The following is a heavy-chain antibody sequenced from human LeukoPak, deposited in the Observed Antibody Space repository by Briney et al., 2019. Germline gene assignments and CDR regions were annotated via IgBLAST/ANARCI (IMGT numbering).Heavy chain of an antibody. CDR3: GRELDSLPTLDY. Sequence: SGGSLRLSCAASGFTFSNYWMHWVRQAPGKGLVWVSRINSDGSSTMYADSVKGRFTISRDNAKNTLYLQMNSLRAEDTAVYYCGRELDSLPTLDYWGQGTLVTVSS. V-gene: IGHV3-74*03. D-gene: IGHD3-9*01. J-gene: IGHJ4*02. CDR1: GFTFSNYW. CDR2: INSDGSST.